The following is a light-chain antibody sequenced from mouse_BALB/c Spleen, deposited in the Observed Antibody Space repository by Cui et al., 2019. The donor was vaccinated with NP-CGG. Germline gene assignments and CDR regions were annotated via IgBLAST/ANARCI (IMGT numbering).Light chain of an antibody. CDR1: TGAVTTSNY. CDR3: ALWYSNHWV. CDR2: GTN. V-gene: IGLV1*01. Sequence: QAVVTQESAPTTSPGETVTLTCRPGTGAVTTSNYANWVQERPDQLFTGLIGGTNNRAPGVPARFSGSLIGDKAALTITGAQTEDEAIYFCALWYSNHWVFGGGTKLTVL. J-gene: IGLJ1*01.